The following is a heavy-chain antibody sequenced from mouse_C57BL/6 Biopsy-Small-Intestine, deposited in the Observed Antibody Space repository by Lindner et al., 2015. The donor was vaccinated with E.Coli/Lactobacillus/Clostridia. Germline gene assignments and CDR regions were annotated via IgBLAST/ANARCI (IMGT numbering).Heavy chain of an antibody. V-gene: IGHV1S61*01. J-gene: IGHJ4*01. CDR1: GYTFTMYY. CDR2: INPSGGST. CDR3: ARDRVIAVPSAIRLKGWCDS. D-gene: IGHD3-3*01. Sequence: SVKVSCKTSGYTFTMYYIHWVRQAPGQGLEWMGIINPSGGSTNYTQKFQGRITVTRDTSTSTVFMELRSLRSDDTAIYYCARDRVIAVPSAIRLKGWCDSWGQGTLVTVSS.